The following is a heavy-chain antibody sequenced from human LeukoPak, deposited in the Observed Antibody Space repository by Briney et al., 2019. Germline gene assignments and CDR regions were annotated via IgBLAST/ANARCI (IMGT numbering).Heavy chain of an antibody. D-gene: IGHD5-18*01. CDR3: ARSRYTYGYFDY. V-gene: IGHV3-33*01. J-gene: IGHJ4*02. CDR1: GFTFSSYG. CDR2: IWYDGSNK. Sequence: PGGSLRLSCAASGFTFSSYGMHWVRQAPGKGLEWVAVIWYDGSNKYYADSVKGRFTMSRDNSKNTLYLQMNSLRAEDTAVYYCARSRYTYGYFDYWGQGTLVTVSS.